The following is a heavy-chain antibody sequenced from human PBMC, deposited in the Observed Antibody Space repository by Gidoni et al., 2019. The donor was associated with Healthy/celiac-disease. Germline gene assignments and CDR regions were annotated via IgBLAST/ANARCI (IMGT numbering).Heavy chain of an antibody. CDR1: GGSFSGYY. Sequence: QVQLQQWGAGLLKPSETLSLTCAVYGGSFSGYYWSWIRQPPGKGLEWIGEINHSGSTNYNPSLKSRVTISVDTSKNQFSLKLSSVTAADTAVYYCARRRGDTAMAPGGIDYWGQGTLVTVSS. J-gene: IGHJ4*02. CDR2: INHSGST. D-gene: IGHD5-18*01. CDR3: ARRRGDTAMAPGGIDY. V-gene: IGHV4-34*01.